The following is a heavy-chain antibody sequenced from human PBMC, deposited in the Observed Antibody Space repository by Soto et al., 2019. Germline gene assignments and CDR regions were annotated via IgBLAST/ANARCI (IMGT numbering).Heavy chain of an antibody. D-gene: IGHD3-10*01. J-gene: IGHJ5*02. Sequence: PSETLSLTCAVSSGSIDNVYWWSWVRQSPGKGLEWIGETSHDGVTNYNPSLKSRVTISLDTSKNQFSLKLSSVTAADTAVYYCARLWFGEFVTNWFDPWGQGTLVTVSS. CDR1: SGSIDNVYW. V-gene: IGHV4-4*02. CDR3: ARLWFGEFVTNWFDP. CDR2: TSHDGVT.